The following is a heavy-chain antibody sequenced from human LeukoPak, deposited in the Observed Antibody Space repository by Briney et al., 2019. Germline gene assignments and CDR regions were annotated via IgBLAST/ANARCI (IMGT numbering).Heavy chain of an antibody. V-gene: IGHV4-59*11. CDR1: GGSITTHY. CDR3: ATVAVAGTGPDN. Sequence: SETLSLTCSVSGGSITTHYWSWIRQPPGKGLEWIGYVHHTDSPNFNPSLKSRVTISLDTSKNQFSLKLTSVTAADAAVYFCATVAVAGTGPDNWGQGTLVTVSS. J-gene: IGHJ4*02. D-gene: IGHD6-13*01. CDR2: VHHTDSP.